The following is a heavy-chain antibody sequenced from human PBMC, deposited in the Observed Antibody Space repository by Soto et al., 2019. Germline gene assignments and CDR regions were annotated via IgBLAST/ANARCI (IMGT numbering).Heavy chain of an antibody. Sequence: QVQLVESGGGVVQPGRSLRLSCAASGFTFSSYGMHWVRQAPGKGLEWVAVIWYDGSNKYYADSVKGRFTISRDNSKNTLYLQMNGLRAEDTAVYYCARITYYDFWSGREGGMDVWGQGTTVTVSS. V-gene: IGHV3-33*01. CDR3: ARITYYDFWSGREGGMDV. CDR2: IWYDGSNK. CDR1: GFTFSSYG. D-gene: IGHD3-3*01. J-gene: IGHJ6*02.